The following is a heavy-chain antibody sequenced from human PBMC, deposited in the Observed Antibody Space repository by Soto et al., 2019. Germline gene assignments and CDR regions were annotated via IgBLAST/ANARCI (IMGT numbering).Heavy chain of an antibody. CDR2: TYISGDT. D-gene: IGHD6-19*01. CDR3: AREYTETVDGPTPYYFDY. CDR1: GDSISRYY. V-gene: IGHV4-4*07. J-gene: IGHJ4*02. Sequence: QVQLQESGPGLVKPSETLSLTCSISGDSISRYYWSWIRQSAGKGLEWIGRTYISGDTNYNPSLKSRVTMSVSTSKNQLSLKLSSVTAADTAVYYGAREYTETVDGPTPYYFDYWGQGTPVTVSS.